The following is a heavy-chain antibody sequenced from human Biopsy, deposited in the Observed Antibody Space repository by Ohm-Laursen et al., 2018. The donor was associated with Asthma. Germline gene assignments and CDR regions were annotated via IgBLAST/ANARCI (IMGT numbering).Heavy chain of an antibody. CDR3: VRDKVVVVPGSKGPTDWFDP. CDR1: GHTFSNYA. Sequence: SSVKVSCKASGHTFSNYAISWVRQAPGQGLEWMGWTSGYNGDTKFAQNVKGRLSLTTDTSTSTAYMELRSLTSDDTAVYYCVRDKVVVVPGSKGPTDWFDPWGQGTLVTVSS. J-gene: IGHJ5*02. D-gene: IGHD2-15*01. CDR2: TSGYNGDT. V-gene: IGHV1-18*04.